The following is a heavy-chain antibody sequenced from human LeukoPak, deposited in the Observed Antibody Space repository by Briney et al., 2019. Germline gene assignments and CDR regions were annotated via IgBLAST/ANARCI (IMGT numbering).Heavy chain of an antibody. Sequence: QTGGSLRLSCAASGFTFSSYALSWVRQAPGRGLEWASLISWSSLTTEYADSVKGRFTVSRDNSKNTLSLQMNSPNADDTAVYYCAKHVRTSVWFFDSWGQGTLVTVSS. V-gene: IGHV3-23*01. CDR3: AKHVRTSVWFFDS. CDR2: ISWSSLTT. CDR1: GFTFSSYA. D-gene: IGHD6-19*01. J-gene: IGHJ4*02.